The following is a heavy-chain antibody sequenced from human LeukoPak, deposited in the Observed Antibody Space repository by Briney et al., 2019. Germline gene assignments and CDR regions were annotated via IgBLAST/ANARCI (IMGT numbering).Heavy chain of an antibody. CDR1: GYNFISYY. D-gene: IGHD2-8*01. J-gene: IGHJ6*02. Sequence: GASVKVSCKASGYNFISYYMHWVRQAPGQGLELMGIINPSGGSTSYAQKFQDRVTMTRDTSTSTVYMELSSLKSEDTAVYYCAREDVVLVDAVRYYYYGMDVWGQGTTVTVSS. CDR3: AREDVVLVDAVRYYYYGMDV. CDR2: INPSGGST. V-gene: IGHV1-46*01.